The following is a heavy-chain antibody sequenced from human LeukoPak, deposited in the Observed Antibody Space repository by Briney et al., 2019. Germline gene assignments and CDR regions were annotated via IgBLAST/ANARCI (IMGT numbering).Heavy chain of an antibody. CDR2: IYPSDSDT. CDR3: ARQNAAYCGGGSCYLSDY. CDR1: GYSFTSYW. V-gene: IGHV5-51*01. Sequence: AESLKISCAGAGYSFTSYWIGWVRQMAGKVLEWMGIIYPSDSDTRHSRSIQGTVTISADKSISTAYLQWSSLKASDTAMYHCARQNAAYCGGGSCYLSDYWGQGTLVTVSS. J-gene: IGHJ4*02. D-gene: IGHD2-15*01.